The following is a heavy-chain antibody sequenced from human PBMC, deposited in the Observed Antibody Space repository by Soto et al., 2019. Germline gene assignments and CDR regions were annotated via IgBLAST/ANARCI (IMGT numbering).Heavy chain of an antibody. D-gene: IGHD1-26*01. CDR1: GGSISSSSYY. CDR3: ARRGGSGPFDY. V-gene: IGHV4-39*01. Sequence: QLQLQESGPGLVKPSETLSLTCTVSGGSISSSSYYWGWIRQSPGKGLEWIGNIYYSGSTYYNPSRKSRVTISVDTSQNQFSLKLSSVTAADTAVYYCARRGGSGPFDYWGQGTLVTVSS. CDR2: IYYSGST. J-gene: IGHJ4*02.